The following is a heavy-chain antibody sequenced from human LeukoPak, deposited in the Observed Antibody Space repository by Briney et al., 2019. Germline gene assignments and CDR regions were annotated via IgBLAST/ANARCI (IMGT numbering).Heavy chain of an antibody. CDR1: GGSFSGYY. V-gene: IGHV4-34*01. J-gene: IGHJ6*04. D-gene: IGHD6-13*01. Sequence: SETLSLTCAVYGGSFSGYYWSWIRQPPGKGLEWIGEINHSGSTNYNPSLKSRVTISVDTSKNQFSLKLSSVTAADTAVYYCATGIAAAGTSGYYYYYCGMDVWGKGTTVTVSS. CDR3: ATGIAAAGTSGYYYYYCGMDV. CDR2: INHSGST.